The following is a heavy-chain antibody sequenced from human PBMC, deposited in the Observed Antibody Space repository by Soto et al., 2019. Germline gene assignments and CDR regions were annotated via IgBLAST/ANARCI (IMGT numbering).Heavy chain of an antibody. CDR2: ISYDGSNK. CDR1: GFTFSSYA. V-gene: IGHV3-30-3*01. Sequence: PGGSLRLSCAASGFTFSSYAMHWVRQAPGKGLEWVAVISYDGSNKYYADSVKGRFTISRDNSKNTLYLQMNSLRAEDTAVYYCARFGQGLSIDYWGQGTLVNVSS. J-gene: IGHJ4*02. CDR3: ARFGQGLSIDY. D-gene: IGHD6-19*01.